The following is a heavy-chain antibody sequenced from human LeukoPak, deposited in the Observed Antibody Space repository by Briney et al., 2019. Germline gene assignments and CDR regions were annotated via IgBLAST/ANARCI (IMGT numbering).Heavy chain of an antibody. V-gene: IGHV3-33*01. CDR3: ARDRRAKLLDY. CDR2: IWYDGSNK. Sequence: GRSLRLSCAASRLTFSSYGMHWVRQAPGKGLEWAAVIWYDGSNKYYADSVKGRFTISRDNSKNTLYLQMNSLRAEDTAVYYCARDRRAKLLDYWGQGTLVTVSS. J-gene: IGHJ4*02. D-gene: IGHD2-15*01. CDR1: RLTFSSYG.